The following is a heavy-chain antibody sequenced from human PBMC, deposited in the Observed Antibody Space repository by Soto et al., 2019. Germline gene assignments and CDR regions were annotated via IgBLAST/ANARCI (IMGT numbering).Heavy chain of an antibody. CDR3: ARDLWGYCGTDCYPLDV. J-gene: IGHJ6*02. Sequence: SQTLCLTCTVSGGSIRGHYWSWIRQPPGKGLEWIGYMYNTGSTGYNPSFKSRVTISVDTSKNQFSLKLNSVTAADTAVYYCARDLWGYCGTDCYPLDVWGQGTTVTVSS. V-gene: IGHV4-59*11. D-gene: IGHD2-21*02. CDR1: GGSIRGHY. CDR2: MYNTGST.